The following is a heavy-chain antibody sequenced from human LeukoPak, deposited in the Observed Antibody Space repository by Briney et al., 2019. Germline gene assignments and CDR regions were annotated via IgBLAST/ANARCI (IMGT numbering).Heavy chain of an antibody. CDR2: IYYSGNT. CDR1: GDSISKSSYY. D-gene: IGHD1-26*01. Sequence: SSETLSLTCTVFGDSISKSSYYWGWIRQPPGKGLEWIGRIYYSGNTYYTPSLKSRVTISVDTSKNQFSLKLSSVTAADTAVYYCARRHSGSFITGPKDAFDIWGQGTMVTVSS. CDR3: ARRHSGSFITGPKDAFDI. J-gene: IGHJ3*02. V-gene: IGHV4-39*01.